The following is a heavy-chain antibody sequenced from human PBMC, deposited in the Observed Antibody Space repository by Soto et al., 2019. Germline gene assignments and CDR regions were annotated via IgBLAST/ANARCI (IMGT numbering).Heavy chain of an antibody. CDR3: ARGIYLKYGLDV. J-gene: IGHJ6*02. Sequence: EVQLVESGGGLVQPGGSLRLSCAASEFTFNNYWMHWVRQVPGKGLEWVSRINTDGSTTNYADSVMGRFTISRDNADKTVYLQMNSLRGEDTAVYYCARGIYLKYGLDVWGQGATVTVSS. CDR1: EFTFNNYW. V-gene: IGHV3-74*01. CDR2: INTDGSTT. D-gene: IGHD3-16*02.